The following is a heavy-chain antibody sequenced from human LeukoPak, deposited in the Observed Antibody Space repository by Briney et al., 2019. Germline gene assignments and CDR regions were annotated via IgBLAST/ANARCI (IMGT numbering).Heavy chain of an antibody. CDR1: GFTFSSYA. CDR2: ISGSGAST. CDR3: AKDYRGSYPYYFDS. Sequence: GGSLRLSCAASGFTFSSYAMSWVRQAPGKGLEWVSAISGSGASTYYAHSVTGRFTISRDNSKDTLYLQMNSLRAEDTAVYYCAKDYRGSYPYYFDSWGQGTLVTVSS. D-gene: IGHD2-15*01. J-gene: IGHJ4*02. V-gene: IGHV3-23*01.